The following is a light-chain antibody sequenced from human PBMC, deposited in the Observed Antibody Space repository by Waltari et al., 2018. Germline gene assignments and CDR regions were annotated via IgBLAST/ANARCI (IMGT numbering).Light chain of an antibody. J-gene: IGKJ4*01. CDR3: QQYDGSSVT. V-gene: IGKV3-20*01. CDR2: GAS. Sequence: EIVLTQSPGSLSLSPGERATLSCRASQTISGSWLTWYQQKPGQAPRLLNYGASSRATAIPDRFSGSGSGTDFTLTISRLEPEDFAVYYCQQYDGSSVTFGGGTKVEIK. CDR1: QTISGSW.